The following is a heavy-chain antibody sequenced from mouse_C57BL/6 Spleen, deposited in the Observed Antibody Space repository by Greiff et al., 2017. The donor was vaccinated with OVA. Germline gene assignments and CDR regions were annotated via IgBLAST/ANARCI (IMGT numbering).Heavy chain of an antibody. Sequence: VKLQQPGTELVKPGASVKLSCKASGYTFTSYWMHWVKQRPGQGLEWIGNINPSNGGTNYNEKFKSKATLTVEKSSSTAYMQLSSLTSEYSAVYYCARNYGSSYGTLDYWGQGTTLTVSS. J-gene: IGHJ2*01. D-gene: IGHD1-1*01. CDR3: ARNYGSSYGTLDY. CDR1: GYTFTSYW. CDR2: INPSNGGT. V-gene: IGHV1-53*01.